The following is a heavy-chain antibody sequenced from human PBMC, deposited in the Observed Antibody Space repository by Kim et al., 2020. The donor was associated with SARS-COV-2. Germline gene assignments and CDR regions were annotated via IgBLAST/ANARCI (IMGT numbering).Heavy chain of an antibody. D-gene: IGHD1-26*01. CDR3: ASLSSWELLFY. Sequence: SVKVSCKASGGTFSSYAISWVRQAPGQGLGWMGGIIPIFGTANCAQKFQGRVTITADESTSTAYMELSSLRSEDTAVYYCASLSSWELLFYWGQGTLVTVSS. CDR1: GGTFSSYA. CDR2: IIPIFGTA. J-gene: IGHJ4*02. V-gene: IGHV1-69*13.